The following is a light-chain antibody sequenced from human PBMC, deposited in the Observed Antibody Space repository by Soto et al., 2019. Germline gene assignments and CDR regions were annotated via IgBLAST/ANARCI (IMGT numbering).Light chain of an antibody. CDR3: QQYGTSPQT. CDR2: DTS. CDR1: QSVTSNY. V-gene: IGKV3-20*01. J-gene: IGKJ1*01. Sequence: EIVMTQSPGTLSLSPGERATLSCRASQSVTSNYLAWYQQKPGQAPGLLIYDTSTRASGVPDRFSGSGSGTEFTLTISRLEPEDFAVYYCQQYGTSPQTFGQGTKVE.